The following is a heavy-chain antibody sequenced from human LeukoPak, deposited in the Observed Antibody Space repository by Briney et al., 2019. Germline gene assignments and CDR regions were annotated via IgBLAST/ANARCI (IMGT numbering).Heavy chain of an antibody. CDR1: GGSISSGDYY. CDR2: IYYSGST. J-gene: IGHJ4*02. D-gene: IGHD6-6*01. Sequence: SETLSLTCTVSGGSISSGDYYWSWIRQPPGKGLEWIGYIYYSGSTYYNPSLKSRLTISGDTSKNQFSLRLSSVTAADTAVYYCARGTWSSSIDYWGQGTLVTVSS. V-gene: IGHV4-30-4*01. CDR3: ARGTWSSSIDY.